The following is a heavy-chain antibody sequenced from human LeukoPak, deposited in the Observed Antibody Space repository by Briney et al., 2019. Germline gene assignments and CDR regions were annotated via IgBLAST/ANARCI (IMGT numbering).Heavy chain of an antibody. CDR2: INPNSGGT. V-gene: IGHV1-2*02. Sequence: GASVKVSCKASGYTFTGYYMHWVRQAPGQGLERMGWINPNSGGTNYAQKFQGRVTMTRDTSISTAYMELSRLRSDDTAVYYCARDRGRIAAAGSIGYWGQGTLVTVSS. D-gene: IGHD6-13*01. J-gene: IGHJ4*02. CDR3: ARDRGRIAAAGSIGY. CDR1: GYTFTGYY.